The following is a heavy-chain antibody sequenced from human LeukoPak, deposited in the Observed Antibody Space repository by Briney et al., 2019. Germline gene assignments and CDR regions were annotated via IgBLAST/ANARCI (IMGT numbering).Heavy chain of an antibody. Sequence: GGSLILSCAASGFTFSTFWMGWVRQVPGKGLEWVANINQGGSAQYYIDSVKGRFTISRDNAENALYLQMNSLRAEDTAVYFCARDISASGIFFDSWGQGTLVTVSS. CDR2: INQGGSAQ. J-gene: IGHJ4*02. D-gene: IGHD6-13*01. V-gene: IGHV3-7*01. CDR3: ARDISASGIFFDS. CDR1: GFTFSTFW.